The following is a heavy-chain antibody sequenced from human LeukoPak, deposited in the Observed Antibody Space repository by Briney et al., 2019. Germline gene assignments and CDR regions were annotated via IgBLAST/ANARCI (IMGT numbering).Heavy chain of an antibody. J-gene: IGHJ5*01. Sequence: GGSLRLSCAACGFTFSNYARSRVPQAPGKGWVWVLGISGGGGNKHYADSVKGRFTTSRDNCKDKLYVKRKRLKAEDAALCYGAQYYDSRALSLSLFDFGGQGTVVTVS. CDR3: AQYYDSRALSLSLFDF. CDR2: ISGGGGNK. V-gene: IGHV3-23*01. D-gene: IGHD3-22*01. CDR1: GFTFSNYA.